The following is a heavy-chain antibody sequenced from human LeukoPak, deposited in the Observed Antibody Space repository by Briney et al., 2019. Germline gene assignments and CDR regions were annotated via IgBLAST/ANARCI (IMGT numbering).Heavy chain of an antibody. CDR1: RFTFSNYW. CDR3: ARDFRIAANDGGN. J-gene: IGHJ4*02. Sequence: GGSLRLSCAASRFTFSNYWMSWVRQAPGKGLEWVANIKQDGSEKHYVDSVKGRFTISRDNAKNSLYLQMNSLRAEDTAVYYCARDFRIAANDGGNWGQGTLVTVSS. D-gene: IGHD6-25*01. CDR2: IKQDGSEK. V-gene: IGHV3-7*01.